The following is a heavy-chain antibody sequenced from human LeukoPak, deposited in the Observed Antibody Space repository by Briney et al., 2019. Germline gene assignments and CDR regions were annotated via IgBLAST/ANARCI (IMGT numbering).Heavy chain of an antibody. Sequence: PGRSLRLSCAASGFTFSSYGMHWVRQAPGKGLEWVAVIWYDGSNKYYADSVKGRFTISRDSSKNTVYLQMNSLRAEDTATYYCAKDYCRGGNCPLPFFDSWGQGTLVTVSS. J-gene: IGHJ4*02. CDR1: GFTFSSYG. D-gene: IGHD2-15*01. CDR2: IWYDGSNK. CDR3: AKDYCRGGNCPLPFFDS. V-gene: IGHV3-33*06.